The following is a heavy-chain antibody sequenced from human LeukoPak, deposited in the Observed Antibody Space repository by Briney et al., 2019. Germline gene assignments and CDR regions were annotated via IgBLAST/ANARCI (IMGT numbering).Heavy chain of an antibody. D-gene: IGHD6-13*01. CDR3: ASGLQYSSSGPLGYGMDV. V-gene: IGHV1-8*02. Sequence: ASVKVSCKASGYTFTGYYIHWVRQAPGQGLEWMGWMDPNSGNTGYAQKFQGRVTMTRNTSISTAYMELSSLRSEDTAVYYCASGLQYSSSGPLGYGMDVWGQGTTVTVSS. CDR2: MDPNSGNT. CDR1: GYTFTGYY. J-gene: IGHJ6*02.